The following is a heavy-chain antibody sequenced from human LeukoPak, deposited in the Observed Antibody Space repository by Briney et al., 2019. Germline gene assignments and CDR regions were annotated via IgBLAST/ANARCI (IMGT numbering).Heavy chain of an antibody. CDR2: ISGSGGST. J-gene: IGHJ4*02. Sequence: GSLRLSCATSGFTLSNYAISWVRQAPGKGLGWVSAISGSGGSTYYADSVKGRFTISRDNSKNTLYLQMNSLRAEDTAVYYCAKDIFHYGSGSYYQPFDYWGQGTLVTVSS. V-gene: IGHV3-23*01. D-gene: IGHD3-10*01. CDR1: GFTLSNYA. CDR3: AKDIFHYGSGSYYQPFDY.